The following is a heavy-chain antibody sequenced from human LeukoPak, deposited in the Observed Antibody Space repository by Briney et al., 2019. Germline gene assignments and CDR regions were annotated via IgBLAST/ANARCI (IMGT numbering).Heavy chain of an antibody. D-gene: IGHD3-10*01. CDR3: ARNGRFGDPAWFDP. V-gene: IGHV1-2*02. Sequence: ASVTVSCKAPGYTFTRYYMHWVRQAPGQGLEWMGWINPNSGGTNYAQKFQGRVTMTRDTSISTAYMELSRLRSDDTAVYYCARNGRFGDPAWFDPWGQGTLGTVSS. CDR2: INPNSGGT. J-gene: IGHJ5*02. CDR1: GYTFTRYY.